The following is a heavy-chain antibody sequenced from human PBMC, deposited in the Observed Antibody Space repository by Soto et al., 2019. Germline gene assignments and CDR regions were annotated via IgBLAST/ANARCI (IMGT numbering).Heavy chain of an antibody. J-gene: IGHJ6*02. CDR2: MNPNSGNT. CDR1: GYTFTSYD. Sequence: ASVKVSCKASGYTFTSYDINWVRQATGQGLEWMGWMNPNSGNTGYAQKFQGRVTMTRNTSISTAYMELSSLRSEDTAVYYCARASDDFWSGYYGMDVCGQGTTVTVSS. V-gene: IGHV1-8*01. CDR3: ARASDDFWSGYYGMDV. D-gene: IGHD3-3*01.